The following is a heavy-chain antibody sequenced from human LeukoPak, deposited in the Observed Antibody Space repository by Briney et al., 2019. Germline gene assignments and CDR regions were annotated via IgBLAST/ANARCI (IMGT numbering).Heavy chain of an antibody. J-gene: IGHJ4*02. V-gene: IGHV3-74*01. D-gene: IGHD1-26*01. CDR1: GFTLSSYT. CDR2: FTSDGNSL. CDR3: ACAQVGTPTDC. Sequence: AGGSLRLSCAASGFTLSSYTMYWVRQAPGRGLVWVARFTSDGNSLTYADFVKGRFTISRDIAKNTLYLQKNSLRAEDTAVYYCACAQVGTPTDCWGQGTLVTVSS.